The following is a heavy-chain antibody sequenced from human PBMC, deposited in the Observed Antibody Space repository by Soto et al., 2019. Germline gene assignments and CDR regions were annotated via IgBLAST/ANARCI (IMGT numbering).Heavy chain of an antibody. CDR2: IYYSGST. V-gene: IGHV4-59*08. D-gene: IGHD3-10*01. J-gene: IGHJ4*02. CDR3: ARYYYASGSYRSFDY. CDR1: GGSISSYY. Sequence: SETLSLTCTVSGGSISSYYWSWIRQPPGKGLEWIGYIYYSGSTNYNPSLKSRVTISVDTSKNHFSLRLSSVTAADTAVYYCARYYYASGSYRSFDYWGQGTLVTVSS.